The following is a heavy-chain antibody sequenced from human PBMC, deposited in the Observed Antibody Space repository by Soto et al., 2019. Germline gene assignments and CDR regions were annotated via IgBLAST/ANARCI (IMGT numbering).Heavy chain of an antibody. V-gene: IGHV5-10-1*01. CDR2: IDPSDSYT. J-gene: IGHJ6*02. CDR3: ATFSDV. Sequence: PGESLKISCKGSGYNFTNCLIIWVRQMPGKGLEWMGRIDPSDSYTKYSPSLQGHATISADKSIGTAYLQWSRLKASDTAMYYCATFSDVWGQGTTVTVSS. CDR1: GYNFTNCL.